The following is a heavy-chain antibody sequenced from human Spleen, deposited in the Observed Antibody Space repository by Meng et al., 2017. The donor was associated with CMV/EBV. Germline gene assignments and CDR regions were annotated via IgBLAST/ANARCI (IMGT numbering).Heavy chain of an antibody. CDR2: INPNSGGT. CDR3: ARDGYYYDSSGYQPADY. J-gene: IGHJ4*02. V-gene: IGHV1-2*02. Sequence: QVRRGQAGAVVKEAGASVKVLCKASGSTFTVYHMHWVRQAPGQGLEWMGWINPNSGGTNYAQKFQGRVNMTRDTSISTAYMELSRLRSDDTAVYYCARDGYYYDSSGYQPADYWGQGTLVTVSS. D-gene: IGHD3-22*01. CDR1: GSTFTVYH.